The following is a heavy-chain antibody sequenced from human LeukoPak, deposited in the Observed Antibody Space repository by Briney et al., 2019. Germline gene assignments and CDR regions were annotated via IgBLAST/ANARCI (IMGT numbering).Heavy chain of an antibody. Sequence: PSETLSLTCAVYGGSFSGYYWSWIRQPPGKGLEWIGEINHSGSTNYNPSLKSRVTISVDTSKNQFSLKLSSVTAADTAVYYCARDSSSQRLDYWGQGTLVTVSS. CDR1: GGSFSGYY. D-gene: IGHD6-13*01. CDR3: ARDSSSQRLDY. J-gene: IGHJ4*02. V-gene: IGHV4-34*09. CDR2: INHSGST.